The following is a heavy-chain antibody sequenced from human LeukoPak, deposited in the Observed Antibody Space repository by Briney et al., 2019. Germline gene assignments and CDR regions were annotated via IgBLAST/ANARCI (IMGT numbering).Heavy chain of an antibody. CDR3: ASSSCSSTSCYLDY. D-gene: IGHD2-2*01. V-gene: IGHV1-69*13. J-gene: IGHJ4*02. CDR2: LIPIFGTA. Sequence: GASVKVSCKASVGTFSIYAISWVRQAPGQGLEWMGGLIPIFGTANYAQKFPCRVTITADESTSTTYMELSSLRSEDTAVYYCASSSCSSTSCYLDYWGQGTLVTVSS. CDR1: VGTFSIYA.